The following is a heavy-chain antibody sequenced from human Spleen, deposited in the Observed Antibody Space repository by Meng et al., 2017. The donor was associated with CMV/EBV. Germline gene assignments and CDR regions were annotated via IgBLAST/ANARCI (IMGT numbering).Heavy chain of an antibody. CDR2: MNPNSGNT. CDR3: ARDNDWGPDY. J-gene: IGHJ4*02. CDR1: GYTFSSYD. D-gene: IGHD7-27*01. V-gene: IGHV1-8*01. Sequence: ASVKVSCKASGYTFSSYDINWVRQATGQGLEWMGWMNPNSGNTGYAQKFQGRLTVTRDTSISTGYMELSSLGSDDTAVYYCARDNDWGPDYWGQGTLVTVSS.